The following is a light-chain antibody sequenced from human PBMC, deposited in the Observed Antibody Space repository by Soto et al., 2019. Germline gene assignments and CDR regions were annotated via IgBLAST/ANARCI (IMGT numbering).Light chain of an antibody. J-gene: IGKJ1*01. CDR2: KAS. CDR1: QTISSW. CDR3: QHYNNYSRT. Sequence: DIKMTQSPSTLSGSVGDRVTITCRASQTISSWLAWYQQKPGKAPKLLIYKASTLKSGVPSRFSGSGSGTEFTLTISSLQPDDFATYYCQHYNNYSRTFGQGSKV. V-gene: IGKV1-5*03.